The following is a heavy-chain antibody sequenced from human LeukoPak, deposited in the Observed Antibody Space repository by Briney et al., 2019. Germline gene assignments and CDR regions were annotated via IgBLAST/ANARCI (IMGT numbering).Heavy chain of an antibody. CDR2: INHSGST. Sequence: SETLSLTCAVYGGSFSGYYWSWIRQPPGKGLEWIGEINHSGSTNYNPSLKSRVTISVDTSKNQFSLKLSSVTAADTAVCYYARAGYSSSWYPYWGQGTLVTVSS. J-gene: IGHJ4*02. V-gene: IGHV4-34*01. D-gene: IGHD6-13*01. CDR1: GGSFSGYY. CDR3: ARAGYSSSWYPY.